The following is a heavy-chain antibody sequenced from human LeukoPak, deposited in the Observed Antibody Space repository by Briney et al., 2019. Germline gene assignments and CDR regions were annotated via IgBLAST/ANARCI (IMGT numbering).Heavy chain of an antibody. CDR3: ARDGDSGSYYIDY. CDR2: ISSSGGAI. V-gene: IGHV3-11*01. CDR1: GFTFSDYY. D-gene: IGHD3-10*01. Sequence: GGSRRLSCAASGFTFSDYYMSWIRQAPGKGLEWVSYISSSGGAIYFADSVKGRFTIARDNAKKSLHLQMNSLRAEDTAVYYCARDGDSGSYYIDYWGQGTLVTVSS. J-gene: IGHJ4*02.